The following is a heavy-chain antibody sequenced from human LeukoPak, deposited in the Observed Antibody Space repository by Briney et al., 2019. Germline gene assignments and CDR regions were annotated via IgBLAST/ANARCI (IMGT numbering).Heavy chain of an antibody. CDR1: GDSISSGSYY. V-gene: IGHV4-61*02. CDR3: ARGPYYYGSGSEYYFDY. D-gene: IGHD3-10*01. Sequence: SETLSLTCTVSGDSISSGSYYWSWIRQPAGKGLEWIGRIYTSGSTNYNPSLKSRVTISLDTSKNQFSLKLSSVTAADTAVFYCARGPYYYGSGSEYYFDYWGQGTLVTVSS. J-gene: IGHJ4*02. CDR2: IYTSGST.